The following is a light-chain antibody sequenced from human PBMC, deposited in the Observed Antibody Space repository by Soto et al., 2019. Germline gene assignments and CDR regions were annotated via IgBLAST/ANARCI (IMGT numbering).Light chain of an antibody. CDR3: QQRNTWPPVT. J-gene: IGKJ5*01. CDR1: PSVPNY. V-gene: IGKV3-11*01. CDR2: GAF. Sequence: EVLVTQSPATLSLSPGERATLSCRASPSVPNYVAWYQQKPGQAPRLLIYGAFNRATGIPARFSGSGSGADFTLTISSLEPEDFAIYYCQQRNTWPPVTFGQGTRLEI.